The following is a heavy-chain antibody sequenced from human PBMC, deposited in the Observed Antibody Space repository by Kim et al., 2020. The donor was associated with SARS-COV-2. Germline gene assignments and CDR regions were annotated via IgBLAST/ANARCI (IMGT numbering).Heavy chain of an antibody. CDR3: ARAPRYSSGWCDY. CDR2: ISSSSSTI. CDR1: GFTFSSYS. J-gene: IGHJ4*02. Sequence: GGSLRLSCAASGFTFSSYSMNWVRQAPGKGLEWVSYISSSSSTIYYADSVKGRFIISRDNAKNSLYLQMNSLRDEDTAVYYCARAPRYSSGWCDYWGQGTLVTVSS. V-gene: IGHV3-48*02. D-gene: IGHD6-19*01.